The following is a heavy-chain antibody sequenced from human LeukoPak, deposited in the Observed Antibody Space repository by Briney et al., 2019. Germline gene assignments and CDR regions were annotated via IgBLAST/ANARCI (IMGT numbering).Heavy chain of an antibody. J-gene: IGHJ6*02. D-gene: IGHD1-20*01. CDR2: IIPIFCTE. Sequence: SVSLFYRASGGTLSIYSISWVRQAPGQGREWMGNIIPIFCTENYAQRFQGRVPIAADEPTSTAYIELSSLRFEDTAVYYRAAPSHSGYSWNDIRPLYGMDVWGQGATVTVSS. CDR3: AAPSHSGYSWNDIRPLYGMDV. CDR1: GGTLSIYS. V-gene: IGHV1-69*13.